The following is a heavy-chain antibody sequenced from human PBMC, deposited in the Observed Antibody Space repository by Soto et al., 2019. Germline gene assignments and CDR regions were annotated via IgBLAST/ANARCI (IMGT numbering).Heavy chain of an antibody. CDR1: GFTFSDYY. J-gene: IGHJ4*02. Sequence: QVQLVESGGGLVKPGGSLRLSCAASGFTFSDYYMSWIRQAPGKGLEWVSKITSSSSTIDYADSVKGRFTISRDNAKNSLYLQMNSLRDEDTAVYYCARGLSYGDYVSPFHYWGQGTLVTVSS. CDR2: ITSSSSTI. CDR3: ARGLSYGDYVSPFHY. D-gene: IGHD4-17*01. V-gene: IGHV3-11*04.